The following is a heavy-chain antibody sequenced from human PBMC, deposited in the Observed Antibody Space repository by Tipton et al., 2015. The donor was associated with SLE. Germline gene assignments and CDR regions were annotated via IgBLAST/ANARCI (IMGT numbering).Heavy chain of an antibody. CDR3: AGGAYFYYDMDV. CDR2: MYDSGST. D-gene: IGHD3-16*01. Sequence: LRLSCTVSGGSISNYYWSWIRQPPGKGLEWIGYMYDSGSTTYNPSLKSRVTISVDASKNQFSLNLSSVTAADTAVYYCAGGAYFYYDMDVWGQGTTVIVSS. J-gene: IGHJ6*02. V-gene: IGHV4-59*01. CDR1: GGSISNYY.